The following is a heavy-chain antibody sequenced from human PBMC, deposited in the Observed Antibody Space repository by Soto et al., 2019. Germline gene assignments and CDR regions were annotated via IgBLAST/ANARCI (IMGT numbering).Heavy chain of an antibody. V-gene: IGHV1-3*01. D-gene: IGHD1-26*01. CDR3: ARGLGLYYFDY. J-gene: IGHJ4*02. Sequence: QVQLVQSGAEVKKPGASVKVSCKASGYTFTSYAMHWVRQAPGQRIEWMGWINAGNGNTKYSQKFQGRVTITRDTSASTAYMELSSLRSEDTAVYSCARGLGLYYFDYWGQGTLVTVSS. CDR2: INAGNGNT. CDR1: GYTFTSYA.